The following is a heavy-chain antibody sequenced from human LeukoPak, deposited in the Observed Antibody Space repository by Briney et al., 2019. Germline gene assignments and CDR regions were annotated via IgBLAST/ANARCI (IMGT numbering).Heavy chain of an antibody. V-gene: IGHV3-30*18. Sequence: SGRSLRLSCAASGFTLSTYAMHWVRQAPGKGLEWVAVISYDGTNKYYADSVKGRFTISKDNSKNTLSLQMNSLRAEDTAVYFCAKFRGPTVTSWGDFDYWGQGTLVTVSS. D-gene: IGHD4-17*01. J-gene: IGHJ4*02. CDR3: AKFRGPTVTSWGDFDY. CDR1: GFTLSTYA. CDR2: ISYDGTNK.